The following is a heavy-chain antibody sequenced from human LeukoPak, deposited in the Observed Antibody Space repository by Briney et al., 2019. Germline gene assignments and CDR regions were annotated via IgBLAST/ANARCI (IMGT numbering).Heavy chain of an antibody. J-gene: IGHJ3*02. D-gene: IGHD6-19*01. Sequence: GGSLRLSCAASGFTFDDYGMSWVRQAPGKGVEWVSAISGSGGSTYYADSVKGRFTISRDNSKNTLYLQMNSLRAEDTAVYYCAKDSSIAVAGPSPNAFDIWGQGTMVTVSS. V-gene: IGHV3-23*01. CDR1: GFTFDDYG. CDR3: AKDSSIAVAGPSPNAFDI. CDR2: ISGSGGST.